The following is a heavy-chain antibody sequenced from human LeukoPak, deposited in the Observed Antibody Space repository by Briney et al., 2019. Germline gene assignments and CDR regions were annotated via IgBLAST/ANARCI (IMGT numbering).Heavy chain of an antibody. CDR2: VHPSTGST. D-gene: IGHD2-8*01. V-gene: IGHV1-46*01. Sequence: ASVKVSCKASGYTFTSYDIHWVRQAPGQGLEWMGIVHPSTGSTSFTQKFQGRVTMTSDTSTRTVYMELSSLRSEDTAVYYCASVYLYGMDVWGQGTTVTVSS. CDR3: ASVYLYGMDV. J-gene: IGHJ6*02. CDR1: GYTFTSYD.